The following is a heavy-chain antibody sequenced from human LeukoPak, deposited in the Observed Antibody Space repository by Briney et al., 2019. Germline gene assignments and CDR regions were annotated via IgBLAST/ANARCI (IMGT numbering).Heavy chain of an antibody. V-gene: IGHV1-2*02. CDR1: GYTFTAYY. CDR3: AGDSLPGEDGSGTIDP. CDR2: INPNSGGS. D-gene: IGHD3-10*01. Sequence: ASVKVSCKTSGYTFTAYYMHWVRQAPGQGLEWMGWINPNSGGSNYAQKFQGRVTMTSDTSINTAYMELSRLISDDTAVYYCAGDSLPGEDGSGTIDPWGQGTLVTVSS. J-gene: IGHJ5*02.